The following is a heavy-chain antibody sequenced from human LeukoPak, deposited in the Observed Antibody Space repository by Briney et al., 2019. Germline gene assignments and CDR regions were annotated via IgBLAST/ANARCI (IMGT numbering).Heavy chain of an antibody. D-gene: IGHD3-9*01. CDR1: GFTFSSYW. Sequence: GGSLRLSCVASGFTFSSYWMSWVRRAPGKGLEWVANIKQDESENYYVESVKGRFTVSRDNAKNSLYLQINSLRAEDTAVYLRARLLTSLLKYGIDVWGQGTTVTVSS. CDR3: ARLLTSLLKYGIDV. CDR2: IKQDESEN. J-gene: IGHJ6*02. V-gene: IGHV3-7*01.